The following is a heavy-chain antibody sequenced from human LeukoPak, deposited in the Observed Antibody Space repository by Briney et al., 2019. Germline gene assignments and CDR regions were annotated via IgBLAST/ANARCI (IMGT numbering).Heavy chain of an antibody. Sequence: GGSLRLSCAASGFTFSDYWMSWVRQAPGRGLEWVANIREDGSDKYYADSVKGRFTISRDNANKSLHLQINGLRAEDTAVYYCAKDKYNFWSGSNYYYMDVWGKGTTVTVSS. D-gene: IGHD3-3*01. CDR1: GFTFSDYW. CDR3: AKDKYNFWSGSNYYYMDV. CDR2: IREDGSDK. V-gene: IGHV3-7*03. J-gene: IGHJ6*03.